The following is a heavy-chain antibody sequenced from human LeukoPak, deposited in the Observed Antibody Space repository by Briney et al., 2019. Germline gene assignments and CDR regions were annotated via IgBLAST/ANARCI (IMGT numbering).Heavy chain of an antibody. D-gene: IGHD3-10*01. V-gene: IGHV4-38-2*02. Sequence: SETLSLTCTVSGYSINSAFYWGWIRVPPGKGLEWIGSVFHRGTTYYNSSLKSRVNISIDTSKNQFSLKLNSLTAEDTAVYYCARIHGSGTYYNPQNWFDPWGQGTLVTVST. CDR3: ARIHGSGTYYNPQNWFDP. J-gene: IGHJ5*02. CDR2: VFHRGTT. CDR1: GYSINSAFY.